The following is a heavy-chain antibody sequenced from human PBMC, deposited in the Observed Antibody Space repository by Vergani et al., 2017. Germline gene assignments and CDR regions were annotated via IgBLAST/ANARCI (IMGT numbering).Heavy chain of an antibody. CDR1: GFTFTSSA. CDR3: AKDRIAVAGIDY. J-gene: IGHJ4*02. CDR2: IVVGSGNT. Sequence: QMQLVQSGPEVKKPGTSVKVSCKASGFTFTSSAMQWVRQARGQRLEWIGWIVVGSGNTNYAQKFQERVTMTRDTSTSTVYMELSSLRAEDTAVYYCAKDRIAVAGIDYWGQGTLVTVSS. V-gene: IGHV1-58*02. D-gene: IGHD6-19*01.